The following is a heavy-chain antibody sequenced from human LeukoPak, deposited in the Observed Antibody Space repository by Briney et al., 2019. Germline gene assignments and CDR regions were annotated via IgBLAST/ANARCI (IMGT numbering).Heavy chain of an antibody. Sequence: TSETLSLTCTVSGGSISNNNYYWAWIRQPPGKGLECIGSIYYSGSTYYNSSLKSRVTISVDTSKNQFSLELSSVTAADTAVYSCARHGWLGVGGWYWGQGTLVTVSS. D-gene: IGHD6-19*01. CDR3: ARHGWLGVGGWY. V-gene: IGHV4-39*01. J-gene: IGHJ4*02. CDR2: IYYSGST. CDR1: GGSISNNNYY.